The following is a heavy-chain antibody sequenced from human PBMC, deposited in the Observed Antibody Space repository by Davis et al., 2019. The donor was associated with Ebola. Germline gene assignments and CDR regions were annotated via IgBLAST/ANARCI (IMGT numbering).Heavy chain of an antibody. J-gene: IGHJ4*02. CDR3: AREVDGAAAGTFGY. CDR1: GFTVSSNY. D-gene: IGHD6-13*01. CDR2: IYSGGST. Sequence: GESLKISCAASGFTVSSNYMSWVRQAPGKGLEWVSVIYSGGSTYYADSVKGRFTISRDNSKNTLYLQMNSLRAEDTAVYYCAREVDGAAAGTFGYWGQGTLVTVSS. V-gene: IGHV3-53*01.